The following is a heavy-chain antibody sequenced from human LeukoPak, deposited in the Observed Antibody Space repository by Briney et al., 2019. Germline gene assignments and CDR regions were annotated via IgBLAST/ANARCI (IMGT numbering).Heavy chain of an antibody. CDR1: GGTFSSYA. D-gene: IGHD1-1*01. V-gene: IGHV1-69*06. CDR2: IIPIFGTA. Sequence: SVKVSCKASGGTFSSYAISWVRQAPGQGLEWMGGIIPIFGTANYAQKFQGRVTTTADKSTSTAYMELSSLRSEDTAVYYCARDRYAGTTHFDAFDIWGQGTMVTVSS. J-gene: IGHJ3*02. CDR3: ARDRYAGTTHFDAFDI.